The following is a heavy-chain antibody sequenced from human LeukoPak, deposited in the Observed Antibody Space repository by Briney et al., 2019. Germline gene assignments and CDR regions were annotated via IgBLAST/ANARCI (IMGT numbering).Heavy chain of an antibody. D-gene: IGHD2-2*01. V-gene: IGHV4-59*08. J-gene: IGHJ6*03. CDR2: IYYSGST. Sequence: PSETLSLTCTVSGGSISSYYWSWIRQPPGKGLEWIGYIYYSGSTNYNPSLKSRVTISVDTSKNQFSLKVNSVTAADTAVYYCARGDCSSTICYSLMDVWGKGTTVTVSS. CDR1: GGSISSYY. CDR3: ARGDCSSTICYSLMDV.